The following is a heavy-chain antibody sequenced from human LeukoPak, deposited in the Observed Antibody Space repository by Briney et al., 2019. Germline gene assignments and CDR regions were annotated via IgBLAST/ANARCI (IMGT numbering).Heavy chain of an antibody. CDR3: AREKADTGYYYGMDV. J-gene: IGHJ6*02. V-gene: IGHV3-7*03. CDR2: IKQDGSEK. Sequence: GGSLRLSCAVSGFTLTNHGVSWVRQAPGKGLEWVANIKQDGSEKYYVDSVKGRFTISRDNAKNSLYLQMNSLRAEDTAVYYCAREKADTGYYYGMDVWGQGTTVTVSS. D-gene: IGHD6-25*01. CDR1: GFTLTNHG.